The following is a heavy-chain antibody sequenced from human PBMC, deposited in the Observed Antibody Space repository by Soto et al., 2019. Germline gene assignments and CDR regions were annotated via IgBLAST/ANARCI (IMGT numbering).Heavy chain of an antibody. CDR2: INHSGGST. CDR1: GYPFTSYD. D-gene: IGHD2-15*01. CDR3: ARDSRVPMATRFKAARGAFDI. J-gene: IGHJ3*02. V-gene: IGHV1-46*01. Sequence: SVRVSCKGSGYPFTSYDMPWVSTATGHGLEWRGIINHSGGSTSYAQKFQGRVTMTRDTSTTTVYMELSSLRSEDTAVYYCARDSRVPMATRFKAARGAFDIWGQGTMVTVSS.